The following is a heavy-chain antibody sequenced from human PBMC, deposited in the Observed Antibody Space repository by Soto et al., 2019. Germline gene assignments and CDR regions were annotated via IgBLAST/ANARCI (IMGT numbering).Heavy chain of an antibody. CDR3: ARRHCSSTSCHDLFFDY. D-gene: IGHD2-2*01. CDR1: GYSFTSYW. Sequence: GESLKISCKGSGYSFTSYWIGWVRQMPGKGLEWMGIIYPGDSDTRYSPSFQGQVTISADKSISTAYLQWSSLKASDTAMYYCARRHCSSTSCHDLFFDYWGQGTLVTVSS. V-gene: IGHV5-51*01. J-gene: IGHJ4*02. CDR2: IYPGDSDT.